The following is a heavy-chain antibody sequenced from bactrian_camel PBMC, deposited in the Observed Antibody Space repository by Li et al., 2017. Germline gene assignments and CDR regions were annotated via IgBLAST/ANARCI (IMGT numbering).Heavy chain of an antibody. V-gene: IGHV3S53*01. CDR3: AAKPRFGRTLGCTTTEYIA. D-gene: IGHD5*01. Sequence: HVQLVESGGGSAQAGGSLTLSCVASRYTYSDNCLGWFRQAPGKESEAVASIAIGDSSTYYTSSVKGRFTISLDNAKNTVYLQVNSLEPEDTGIYYCAAKPRFGRTLGCTTTEYIAWGQGTQVTVS. CDR1: RYTYSDNC. J-gene: IGHJ6*01. CDR2: IAIGDSST.